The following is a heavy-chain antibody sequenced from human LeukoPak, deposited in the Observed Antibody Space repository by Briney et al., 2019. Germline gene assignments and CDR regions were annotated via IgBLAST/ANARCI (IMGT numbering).Heavy chain of an antibody. CDR2: ISGSGGST. Sequence: GGSLRLSCAASGFTFSSYAMRWVRQAPGKGLEWVSAISGSGGSTYYADSVKGRFTISRDNSKNTLYVQMNSLRAEDTAVYYCAKVDLIVVVPAAIRRFDYWGQGTLVTVSS. CDR3: AKVDLIVVVPAAIRRFDY. J-gene: IGHJ4*02. CDR1: GFTFSSYA. V-gene: IGHV3-23*01. D-gene: IGHD2-2*01.